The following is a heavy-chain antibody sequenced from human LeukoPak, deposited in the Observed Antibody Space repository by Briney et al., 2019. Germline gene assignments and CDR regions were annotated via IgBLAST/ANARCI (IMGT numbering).Heavy chain of an antibody. CDR2: IKLDGSEK. J-gene: IGHJ4*02. Sequence: GGSLRLSCVASGFTFGKYWMSWVRQAPGKGLEWVANIKLDGSEKNYVDSVKGRFTISRDNTENSLYLQMNSLRVEDTAVFYCARDQYDTWSRRGNFDSWGQGTLVIVSS. CDR1: GFTFGKYW. V-gene: IGHV3-7*03. D-gene: IGHD3-3*01. CDR3: ARDQYDTWSRRGNFDS.